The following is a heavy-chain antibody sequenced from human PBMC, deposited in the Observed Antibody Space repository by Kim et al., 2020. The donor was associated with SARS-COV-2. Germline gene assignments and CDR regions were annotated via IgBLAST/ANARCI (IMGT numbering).Heavy chain of an antibody. CDR1: GFTFSSYG. V-gene: IGHV3-33*01. CDR2: IWYDGSNK. Sequence: GGSLRLSCAASGFTFSSYGMHWVRQAPGKGLEWVAVIWYDGSNKYYADSVKGRFTISRDNSKNTLYLQMNGLRAEDTAVYYCAREAYSSSWYGPDYWGQGTLVTVSS. CDR3: AREAYSSSWYGPDY. D-gene: IGHD6-13*01. J-gene: IGHJ4*02.